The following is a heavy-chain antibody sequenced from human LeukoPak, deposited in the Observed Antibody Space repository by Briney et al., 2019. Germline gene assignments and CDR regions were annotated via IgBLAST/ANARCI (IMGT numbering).Heavy chain of an antibody. CDR2: ISDNRYYE. J-gene: IGHJ4*02. Sequence: GCPRRSCAASCFTISSYGTHWVRQAPGKGREGMTVISDNRYYEDYADSVKSRFTISRNNSTYTLYLQMNSQEAEDTAGYYGAKDLDSVLLGYWGQGTLVTVSS. CDR1: CFTISSYG. D-gene: IGHD3/OR15-3a*01. CDR3: AKDLDSVLLGY. V-gene: IGHV3-30*18.